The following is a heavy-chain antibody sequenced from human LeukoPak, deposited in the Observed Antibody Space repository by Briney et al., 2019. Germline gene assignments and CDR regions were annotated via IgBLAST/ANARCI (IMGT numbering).Heavy chain of an antibody. CDR2: IKQDGSEK. D-gene: IGHD6-19*01. V-gene: IGHV3-7*01. J-gene: IGHJ4*02. CDR3: ARDSGGAVAGNDY. CDR1: GFTFSSYW. Sequence: PGGSLRLSCAASGFTFSSYWMSWVRQAPGKGLEWVANIKQDGSEKYYVDSVKGRFTISRDNAKNSLYLQMNSLRAEDTAVYYCARDSGGAVAGNDYWGQGTLVTVSS.